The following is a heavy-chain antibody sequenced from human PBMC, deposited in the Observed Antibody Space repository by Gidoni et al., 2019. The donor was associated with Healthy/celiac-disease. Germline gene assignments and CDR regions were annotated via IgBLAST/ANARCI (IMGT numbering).Heavy chain of an antibody. D-gene: IGHD6-13*01. CDR3: AKDAKYSSSWYYFDY. CDR1: GVTFSSTG. CDR2: ISYDVSNT. Sequence: QVQLVESGGGVVQRGRSRRGSGAASGVTFSSTGMHWVRQAPGKGLAVVAVISYDVSNTYYADSVTGLFTISRDTSKITLYLQMTSLRPEDTAVYYCAKDAKYSSSWYYFDYWGQGTLFTVSS. J-gene: IGHJ4*02. V-gene: IGHV3-30*18.